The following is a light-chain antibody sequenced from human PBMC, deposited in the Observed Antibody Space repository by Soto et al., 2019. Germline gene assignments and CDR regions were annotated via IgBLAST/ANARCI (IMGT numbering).Light chain of an antibody. CDR1: SSDVGNYNY. Sequence: QSALTQPPSASGSLGQSVTMSCTGTSSDVGNYNYVSWYQQHPGEAPKLMIYEVRTRPSGVPHRFSASKSGNTASLTVSGLQAEDEADYYCSSYAGDNNVIFGGRTKLTVL. J-gene: IGLJ2*01. CDR2: EVR. CDR3: SSYAGDNNVI. V-gene: IGLV2-8*01.